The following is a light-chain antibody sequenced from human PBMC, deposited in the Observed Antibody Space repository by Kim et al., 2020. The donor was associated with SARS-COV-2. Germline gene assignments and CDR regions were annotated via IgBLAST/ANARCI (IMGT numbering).Light chain of an antibody. V-gene: IGKV1-27*01. CDR2: AAS. CDR3: QQCKSAPWT. CDR1: QGISNY. Sequence: ASVGDRVTIACRASQGISNYLAWYQQKPGKVPKLLIYAASALQSGVPSRFSGSGSGTDFTLTITSLQPEDVAAYYCQQCKSAPWTFGQGTKVDIK. J-gene: IGKJ1*01.